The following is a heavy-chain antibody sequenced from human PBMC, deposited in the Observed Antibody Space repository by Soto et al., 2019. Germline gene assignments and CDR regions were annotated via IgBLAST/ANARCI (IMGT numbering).Heavy chain of an antibody. CDR1: GFTFSSYG. D-gene: IGHD6-6*01. V-gene: IGHV3-49*04. CDR2: IRSKAYGGTT. J-gene: IGHJ4*02. CDR3: TRDEYSSPSRYFDY. Sequence: GGSLRLSCAASGFTFSSYGMHWVRQAPGKGLEWVGFIRSKAYGGTTEYAASVKGRFTISRDDSKSIAYLQMNSLKTEDTAVYYCTRDEYSSPSRYFDYWGQGTLVTVSS.